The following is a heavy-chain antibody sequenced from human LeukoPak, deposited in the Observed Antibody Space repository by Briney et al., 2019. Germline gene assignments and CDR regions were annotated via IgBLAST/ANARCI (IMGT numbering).Heavy chain of an antibody. V-gene: IGHV1-18*01. D-gene: IGHD1-1*01. CDR3: ASALRTGDNYFDY. J-gene: IGHJ4*02. CDR1: GYTFTNYG. CDR2: ISGYNGHT. Sequence: GASVKVSCKTSGYTFTNYGISWVRQASGQGLEWMGWISGYNGHTNYAQKLQGRVTMTTDTSTSTAYMELRSLRSDDTAVYYCASALRTGDNYFDYWGQGTLVTVSS.